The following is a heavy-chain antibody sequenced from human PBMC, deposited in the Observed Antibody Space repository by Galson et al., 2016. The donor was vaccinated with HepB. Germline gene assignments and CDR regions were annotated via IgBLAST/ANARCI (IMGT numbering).Heavy chain of an antibody. CDR2: ISGAGTA. Sequence: SLRLSCAASGFPFSSYAMSWVRQAPGKGLAWVSTISGAGTASYAYSVKGRFTISRDNSKNTLDLQMDSLRVEDTALYFCFRGPRYCADYSSGVGDCWGQGTLLTVSS. CDR1: GFPFSSYA. D-gene: IGHD4/OR15-4a*01. V-gene: IGHV3-23*01. J-gene: IGHJ4*02. CDR3: FRGPRYCADYSSGVGDC.